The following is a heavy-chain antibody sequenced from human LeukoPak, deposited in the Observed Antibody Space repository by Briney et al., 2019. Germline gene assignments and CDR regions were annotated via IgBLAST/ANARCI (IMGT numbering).Heavy chain of an antibody. CDR3: ARGRTVHFDY. CDR2: INHSGST. D-gene: IGHD1-1*01. Sequence: MTSETLSLTCAVYGGSFSGYYWSWIRQPPGKGLEWIGEINHSGSTNYNPSLKSRVTISVDTSKNQFSLKLSSVTAADTAVYYCARGRTVHFDYWGQGTLVTVSS. CDR1: GGSFSGYY. V-gene: IGHV4-34*01. J-gene: IGHJ4*02.